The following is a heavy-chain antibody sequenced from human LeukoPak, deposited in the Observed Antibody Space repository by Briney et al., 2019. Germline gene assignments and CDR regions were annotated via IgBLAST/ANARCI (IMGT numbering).Heavy chain of an antibody. J-gene: IGHJ4*02. V-gene: IGHV1-8*01. CDR2: MNPNSGNT. CDR1: GYTFTSYD. Sequence: ASVKVSCKASGYTFTSYDINWVRQAPGQGLEWMGWMNPNSGNTGYAQKFQGRVTMTRNTSISTAYMELSSLRSEDTAVYYCARGAGYYDSSGPGGHYWGQGTLVTVSS. D-gene: IGHD3-22*01. CDR3: ARGAGYYDSSGPGGHY.